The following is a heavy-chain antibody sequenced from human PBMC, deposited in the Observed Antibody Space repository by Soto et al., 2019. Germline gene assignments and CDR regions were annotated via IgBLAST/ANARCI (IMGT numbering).Heavy chain of an antibody. J-gene: IGHJ4*02. CDR2: IYYSGST. Sequence: PSETMSLTCTVSGGSISSGCYYWSWIRKHPGKGLEWIGYIYYSGSTYYNPPLKSRVTISVDTSKNQFSLKLSSVTAADTAVYYCARAIYYYDSSGYSYFDYWGQGTLVTVSS. CDR3: ARAIYYYDSSGYSYFDY. V-gene: IGHV4-31*03. D-gene: IGHD3-22*01. CDR1: GGSISSGCYY.